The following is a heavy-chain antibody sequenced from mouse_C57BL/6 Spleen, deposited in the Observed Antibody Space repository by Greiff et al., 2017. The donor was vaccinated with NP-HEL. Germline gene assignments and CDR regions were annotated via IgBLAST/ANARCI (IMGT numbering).Heavy chain of an antibody. J-gene: IGHJ4*01. D-gene: IGHD2-4*01. CDR2: IRNKANGYTT. V-gene: IGHV7-3*01. Sequence: DVQLQESGGGLVQPGGSLSLSCAASGFTFTDYYMSWVRQPPGKALEWLGFIRNKANGYTTEYSASVKGRFTISRDNSQSILYLQMNALRAEDSATYYCARYDYDGMDYWGQGTSVTVSS. CDR3: ARYDYDGMDY. CDR1: GFTFTDYY.